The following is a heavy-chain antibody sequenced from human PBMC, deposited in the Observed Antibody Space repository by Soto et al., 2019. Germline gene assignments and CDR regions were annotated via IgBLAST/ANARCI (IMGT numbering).Heavy chain of an antibody. CDR3: ARCIYSGYPLTFDY. J-gene: IGHJ4*02. CDR2: ITPKSGGT. Sequence: QVQLVQSGAEVKKPGASVKVSCKASGYTFTDYYIYWVRQAPGQGLEWMGWITPKSGGTNYAQNFKGWVTMTRDTSISTAYMELSSLRSNDTAVYYCARCIYSGYPLTFDYWGQGTLVTVSS. D-gene: IGHD5-12*01. CDR1: GYTFTDYY. V-gene: IGHV1-2*04.